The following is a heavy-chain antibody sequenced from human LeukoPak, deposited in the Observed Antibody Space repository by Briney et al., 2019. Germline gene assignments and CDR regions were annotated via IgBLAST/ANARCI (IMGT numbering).Heavy chain of an antibody. CDR1: GFTFSSYE. Sequence: GGSLRLSCAASGFTFSSYEMNWVRQAPGKGLEWVSYISSSGSTIYYADSVKGRFTISRDNAKNSLYLQMNSLRAEDTAVYYCAREGSAIERRLGGRSSFHYHYYMDVWGKGTTVTVSS. CDR3: AREGSAIERRLGGRSSFHYHYYMDV. J-gene: IGHJ6*03. D-gene: IGHD6-13*01. CDR2: ISSSGSTI. V-gene: IGHV3-48*03.